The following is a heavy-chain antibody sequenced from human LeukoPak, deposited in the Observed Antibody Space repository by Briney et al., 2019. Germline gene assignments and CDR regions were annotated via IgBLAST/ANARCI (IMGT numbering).Heavy chain of an antibody. V-gene: IGHV4-34*01. Sequence: SETLSLTCAVYGGSFSGYSWSWIRQPPGKGLEWIGEINHSGSTNYNPSLKSRVTISVDTSKKQFSLKLSSVTAADTAVYYCAGYDILTGYYKADKAFDIWGQGTMVTVSS. CDR1: GGSFSGYS. J-gene: IGHJ3*02. CDR2: INHSGST. CDR3: AGYDILTGYYKADKAFDI. D-gene: IGHD3-9*01.